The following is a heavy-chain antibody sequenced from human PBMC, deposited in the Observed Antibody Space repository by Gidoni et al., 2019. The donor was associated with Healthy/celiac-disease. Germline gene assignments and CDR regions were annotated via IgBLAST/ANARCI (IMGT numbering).Heavy chain of an antibody. CDR3: AKGGLVTRAAGGYYYGMDV. J-gene: IGHJ6*02. Sequence: QVQLVAPGGGVVQPGRSLRLSCAASGSTFSTHAMHWVRQAPGKGLEWVAVISYDGSNKYYADSVKGRFTISRDNSKNTLYLQMNSLRAEDTAVYYCAKGGLVTRAAGGYYYGMDVWGQGTTVTVSS. V-gene: IGHV3-30*18. D-gene: IGHD2-21*02. CDR1: GSTFSTHA. CDR2: ISYDGSNK.